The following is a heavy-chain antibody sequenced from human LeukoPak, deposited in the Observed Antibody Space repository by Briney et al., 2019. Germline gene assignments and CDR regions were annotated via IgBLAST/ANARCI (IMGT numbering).Heavy chain of an antibody. V-gene: IGHV3-74*01. D-gene: IGHD2-8*01. J-gene: IGHJ6*04. CDR1: GFTFSTSW. CDR2: INRDGSRT. Sequence: GGSLRLSCAASGFTFSTSWMHWVRQAPGKGLVWVSHINRDGSRTTYADSVKGRFSISRDSSKNILYLQMNSLRAEDTAVYYCAKDRCSNGVGCYYYCMDVWGKGTTVTISS. CDR3: AKDRCSNGVGCYYYCMDV.